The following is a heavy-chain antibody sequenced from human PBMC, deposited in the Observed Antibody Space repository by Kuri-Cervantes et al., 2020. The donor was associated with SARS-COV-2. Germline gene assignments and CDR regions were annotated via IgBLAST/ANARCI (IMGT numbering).Heavy chain of an antibody. CDR3: ARVSWMQLWHRYFDN. V-gene: IGHV4-61*09. J-gene: IGHJ4*02. CDR2: IYTTGST. D-gene: IGHD5-18*01. Sequence: LRLSCTVSGDPMSSGNYYWSWIRQPAGKGPEWIGHIYTTGSTDYNPSLKSRVSISLDKSKSQFSLKLSSVTASDTAVYYCARVSWMQLWHRYFDNWGQGTLVTVSS. CDR1: GDPMSSGNYY.